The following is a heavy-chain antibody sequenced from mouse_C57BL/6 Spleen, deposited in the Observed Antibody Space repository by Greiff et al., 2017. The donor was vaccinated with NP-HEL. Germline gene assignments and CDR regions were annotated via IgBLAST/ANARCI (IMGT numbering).Heavy chain of an antibody. Sequence: QVQLQQPGAELVKPGASVKLSCKASGYTFTSYWMHWVKQRPGHGLEWIGMIHPNSGSTNYNEKFKSKATLTVDKSSSTAYMQLSSLTSEDAAVYYCARYGYYGSRYWYFDVWGTGTTVTVSS. CDR2: IHPNSGST. CDR1: GYTFTSYW. CDR3: ARYGYYGSRYWYFDV. J-gene: IGHJ1*03. D-gene: IGHD1-1*01. V-gene: IGHV1-64*01.